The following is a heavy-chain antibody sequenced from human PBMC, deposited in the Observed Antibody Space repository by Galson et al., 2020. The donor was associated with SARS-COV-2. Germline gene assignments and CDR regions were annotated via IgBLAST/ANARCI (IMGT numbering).Heavy chain of an antibody. D-gene: IGHD6-19*01. V-gene: IGHV5-51*01. CDR1: GYSFTQYW. CDR3: VRPGRGRFCSSRGCHPLDWSFDL. J-gene: IGHJ2*01. Sequence: GESLKISCKGSGYSFTQYWIAWVRQMPGKGLEWMGIFFPDDSDTKYSPSFGGQVTFSADKSISTAYLQWSSLKASDTAMYYCVRPGRGRFCSSRGCHPLDWSFDLWGGGTQVTVSS. CDR2: FFPDDSDT.